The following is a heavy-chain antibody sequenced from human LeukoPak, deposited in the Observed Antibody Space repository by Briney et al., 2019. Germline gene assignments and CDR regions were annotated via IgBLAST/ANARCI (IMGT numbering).Heavy chain of an antibody. Sequence: GASVKVSCKASGYTFTGYYMHWVRQAPGQGLEWMGRINPNSGGTNYAQEFQGRVTMTRDTSISTAYMELSRLRSDDTAVYYCARAGGTRSSSWFRTGGYWGQGTLVTVSS. CDR1: GYTFTGYY. CDR2: INPNSGGT. J-gene: IGHJ4*02. V-gene: IGHV1-2*06. D-gene: IGHD6-13*01. CDR3: ARAGGTRSSSWFRTGGY.